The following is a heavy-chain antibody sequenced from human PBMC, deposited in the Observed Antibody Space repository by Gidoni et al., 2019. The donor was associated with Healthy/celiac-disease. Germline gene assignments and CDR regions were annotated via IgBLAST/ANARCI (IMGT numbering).Heavy chain of an antibody. Sequence: QVQLVQSGAEVKKPGASVKVSCKASGYTFTSYGISWVRQAPGQGLEWMGWISAYNGNTNYAQKLQGRVTMTTDTSTSTAYMELRSLRSDDTAVYYCARVKRITMIVVVITPFDYWGQGTLVTVSS. D-gene: IGHD3-22*01. CDR2: ISAYNGNT. J-gene: IGHJ4*02. CDR3: ARVKRITMIVVVITPFDY. CDR1: GYTFTSYG. V-gene: IGHV1-18*01.